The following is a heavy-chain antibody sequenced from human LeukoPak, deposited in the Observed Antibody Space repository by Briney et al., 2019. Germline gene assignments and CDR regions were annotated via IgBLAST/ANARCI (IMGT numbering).Heavy chain of an antibody. J-gene: IGHJ4*02. CDR3: ARDDASSSSFDY. V-gene: IGHV4-59*01. D-gene: IGHD6-6*01. CDR2: IYYSGST. CDR1: GGSLSGYY. Sequence: PSETLSLTCAVYGGSLSGYYWSWIRQPPGKGLEWIGYIYYSGSTNYNPSLKSRVTISVDTSKSQFSLKLSSVTAADTAVYYCARDDASSSSFDYWGQGTLVTVSS.